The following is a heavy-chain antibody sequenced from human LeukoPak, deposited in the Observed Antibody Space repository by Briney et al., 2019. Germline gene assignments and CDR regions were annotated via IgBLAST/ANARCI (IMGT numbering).Heavy chain of an antibody. CDR3: ARVRDNACDY. CDR2: LRGDTGDT. V-gene: IGHV1-2*02. CDR1: VYMVIDYY. Sequence: ASVTVSCKTSVYMVIDYYMHWVRQAPGQGLEWMGWLRGDTGDTDSPQKFKGRVTMTRDTATNTAYMQLSRLTYDDTAIYFCARVRDNACDYWGQGTLVTVSS. J-gene: IGHJ4*02. D-gene: IGHD1-1*01.